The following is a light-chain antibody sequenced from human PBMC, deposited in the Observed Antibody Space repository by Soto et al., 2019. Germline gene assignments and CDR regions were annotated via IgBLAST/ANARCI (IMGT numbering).Light chain of an antibody. V-gene: IGLV2-8*01. Sequence: QSALTQPPSASGSPGQSVTISCTGTSSDVGGYNYVSWYQQYPGKAPKLMIYEVSKRPSGVPDRFAGSKSGNTASLTVSGLQVDADAAYCRSSYLGSNNLVVFGGGTKLPVL. J-gene: IGLJ2*01. CDR1: SSDVGGYNY. CDR3: SSYLGSNNLVV. CDR2: EVS.